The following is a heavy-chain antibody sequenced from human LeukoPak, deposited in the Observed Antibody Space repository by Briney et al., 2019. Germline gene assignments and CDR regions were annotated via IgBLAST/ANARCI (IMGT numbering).Heavy chain of an antibody. D-gene: IGHD6-13*01. CDR1: GGSISSYY. Sequence: SETLSLTCTVSGGSISSYYWSWIRQPPGKGLEWIGYIYDSGSTNYNPSLKSRVTISVDTSKNQFSLKLSSVTAADTAVYYCARSYSSSWFRHYYYYGMDVWGKGTTVTVSS. CDR2: IYDSGST. V-gene: IGHV4-59*08. CDR3: ARSYSSSWFRHYYYYGMDV. J-gene: IGHJ6*04.